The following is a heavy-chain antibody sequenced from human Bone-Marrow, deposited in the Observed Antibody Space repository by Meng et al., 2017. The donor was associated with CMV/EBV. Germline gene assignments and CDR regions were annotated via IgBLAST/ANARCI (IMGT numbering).Heavy chain of an antibody. CDR2: ISNSSSYI. V-gene: IGHV3-21*01. D-gene: IGHD4-11*01. J-gene: IGHJ6*02. CDR3: ARVDFGTTVTHALVYGMDV. Sequence: GGSLRLSCAASGFTFSSYSMNWVRQAPGKGLEWVSSISNSSSYIYYADSVKGRFTISRDNAKNSVYLQMNSLRAEDTAVYYCARVDFGTTVTHALVYGMDVWGQGTTVTVSS. CDR1: GFTFSSYS.